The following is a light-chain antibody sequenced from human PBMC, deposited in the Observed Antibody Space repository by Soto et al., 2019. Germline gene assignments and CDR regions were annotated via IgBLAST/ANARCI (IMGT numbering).Light chain of an antibody. J-gene: IGLJ2*01. CDR2: DTS. CDR3: LLSFSGTHVV. V-gene: IGLV7-46*01. Sequence: QAVVTQEPSLTVSPGGTVTLTCGSSTGAVTSGHYPYWFQQKSGQAPRALIYDTSNKHSWTPARFSASLLGGKAALTLSGAQPEDEAEYYCLLSFSGTHVVFGGGTKVTVL. CDR1: TGAVTSGHY.